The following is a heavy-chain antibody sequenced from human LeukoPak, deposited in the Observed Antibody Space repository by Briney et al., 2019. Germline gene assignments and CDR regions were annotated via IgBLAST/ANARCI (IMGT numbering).Heavy chain of an antibody. J-gene: IGHJ4*02. CDR1: RFIFNSYG. CDR3: AKEYYDYVWGSYRYLHY. CDR2: ISYDGTNK. D-gene: IGHD3-16*02. Sequence: GRSLRLSCAASRFIFNSYGMHWVRQAPGKGLEWVAVISYDGTNKYYADSVKGRFTISRDNSKNTLYLQMNSLRAEDTAVYYCAKEYYDYVWGSYRYLHYWGQRTLVTVSS. V-gene: IGHV3-30*18.